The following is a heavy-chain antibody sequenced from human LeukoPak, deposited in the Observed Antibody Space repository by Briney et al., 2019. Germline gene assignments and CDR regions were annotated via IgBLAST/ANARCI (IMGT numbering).Heavy chain of an antibody. CDR2: ISYDGSNK. CDR3: AKATYYFDY. J-gene: IGHJ4*02. V-gene: IGHV3-30*18. Sequence: GGSLRLSCAASGFTFSSYGMHWVRQAPGKGLEWVAVISYDGSNKYYADSVKGRFTISRDNSKNALYLQMNSLRAEDTAVYYCAKATYYFDYWGQGTLVTVSS. CDR1: GFTFSSYG.